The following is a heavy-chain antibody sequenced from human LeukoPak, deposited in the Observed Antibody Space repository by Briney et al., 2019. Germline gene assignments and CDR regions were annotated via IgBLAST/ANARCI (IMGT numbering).Heavy chain of an antibody. CDR3: AKDISRSSWYGRFGY. J-gene: IGHJ4*02. CDR1: GFTFDDYA. V-gene: IGHV3-9*01. CDR2: ISWNSGSI. Sequence: GGSLRLSCAASGFTFDDYAMHWVRQAPGKGLEWVSGISWNSGSIGYADSVKGRFTISRDNAKNSLYLQMNSLRAEDTALYYCAKDISRSSWYGRFGYWGQGTLVTVSS. D-gene: IGHD6-13*01.